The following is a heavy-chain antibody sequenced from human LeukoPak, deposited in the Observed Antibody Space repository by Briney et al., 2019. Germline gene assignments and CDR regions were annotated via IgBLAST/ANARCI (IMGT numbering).Heavy chain of an antibody. CDR3: AKGTAVVPAAIAQIAFDI. V-gene: IGHV3-30-3*01. D-gene: IGHD2-2*02. J-gene: IGHJ3*02. Sequence: GRSLRLSCAASGFTFSSYVMHWVRQAPGKGLEWVAVISYDGSNKYYADSVKGRFTISRDNSKNTLYLQMNSLRAEDTAVYYCAKGTAVVPAAIAQIAFDIWGQGTMVTVSS. CDR1: GFTFSSYV. CDR2: ISYDGSNK.